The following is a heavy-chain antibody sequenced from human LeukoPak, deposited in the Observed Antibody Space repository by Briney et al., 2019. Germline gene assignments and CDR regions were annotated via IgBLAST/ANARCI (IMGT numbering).Heavy chain of an antibody. CDR2: IYYSGST. D-gene: IGHD3-3*01. CDR3: ARASYDFWSGYYTDYYGMDV. Sequence: SETLSLTCTVSGGSISSGGYYWSWIRQHPGKGLEWIGYIYYSGSTYYNPSLKSRVTISVDTPKNQFSLKLSSVTAADTAVYYCARASYDFWSGYYTDYYGMDVWGQGTTVTVSS. V-gene: IGHV4-31*03. CDR1: GGSISSGGYY. J-gene: IGHJ6*02.